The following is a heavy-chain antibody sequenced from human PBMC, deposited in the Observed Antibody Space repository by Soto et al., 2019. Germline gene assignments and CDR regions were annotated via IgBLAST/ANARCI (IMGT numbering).Heavy chain of an antibody. CDR1: GFTFSSYA. CDR3: ASGYSSGWPHPVRY. Sequence: GGSLRLSCAASGFTFSSYAMHWVRQAPGKGLEWVAVISYDGSNKYYADSVKGRFTISRDNSKNTLYLQMNSLRAEDTAVYYCASGYSSGWPHPVRYWGQGTLVTVSS. J-gene: IGHJ4*02. D-gene: IGHD6-19*01. CDR2: ISYDGSNK. V-gene: IGHV3-30-3*01.